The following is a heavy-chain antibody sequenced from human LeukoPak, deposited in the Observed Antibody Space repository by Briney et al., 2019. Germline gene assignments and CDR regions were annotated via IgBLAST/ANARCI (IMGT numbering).Heavy chain of an antibody. J-gene: IGHJ4*02. CDR3: AKVGDGYMLIDY. CDR1: GFTFSSYG. D-gene: IGHD5-24*01. V-gene: IGHV3-33*06. Sequence: GRSLRLSCSASGFTFSSYGMHWVRQAPGKGLEWVAVIWYDGSNKYYADSVKGRFTISRDNSKNTLYLQMNSLRAEDTAVYYCAKVGDGYMLIDYWGQGTLVTVSS. CDR2: IWYDGSNK.